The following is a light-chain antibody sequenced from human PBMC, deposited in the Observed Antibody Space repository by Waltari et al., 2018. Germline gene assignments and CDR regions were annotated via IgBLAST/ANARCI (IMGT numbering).Light chain of an antibody. CDR1: SSDVGGYNY. V-gene: IGLV2-14*03. J-gene: IGLJ3*02. CDR2: DVS. CDR3: SSYTSSSTPSWV. Sequence: QSALTQPASVSGSPGQSITISCTGTSSDVGGYNYVSWYQQHPGKAPKLMIYDVSNRPSGVSNRFSGAKSGNTASLTISGLQAEDEADYYCSSYTSSSTPSWVFGGGTKRTVL.